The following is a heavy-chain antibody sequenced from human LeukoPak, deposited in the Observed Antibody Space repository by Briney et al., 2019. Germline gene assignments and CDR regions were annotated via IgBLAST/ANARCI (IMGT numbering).Heavy chain of an antibody. CDR2: IIPIFGTA. J-gene: IGHJ4*02. Sequence: SVKVSCKASGGTFSSYAISWVRQAPGQGLEWMGGIIPIFGTANYAQKFQGRVTITADESTSTAYMELSSLRSEDTAVYYCARHRGSYGFIRTFDYWGQGTLVTVSS. CDR3: ARHRGSYGFIRTFDY. V-gene: IGHV1-69*13. D-gene: IGHD5-18*01. CDR1: GGTFSSYA.